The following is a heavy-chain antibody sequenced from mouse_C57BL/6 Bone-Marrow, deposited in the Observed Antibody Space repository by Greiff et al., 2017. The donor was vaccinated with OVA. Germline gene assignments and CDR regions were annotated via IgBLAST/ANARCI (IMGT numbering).Heavy chain of an antibody. CDR2: FHPYNDDT. Sequence: QVQLQQSGAELVKPGASVKMSCKASGYTFTTYPIEWMKQNHGKSLEWIGNFHPYNDDTKYNEKFKGKATLTVEKSSSTVYLELSRLTSDDSAVYYCARRGFITTVGATDWYFDVWGTGTTVTVSS. CDR1: GYTFTTYP. CDR3: ARRGFITTVGATDWYFDV. V-gene: IGHV1-47*01. D-gene: IGHD1-1*01. J-gene: IGHJ1*03.